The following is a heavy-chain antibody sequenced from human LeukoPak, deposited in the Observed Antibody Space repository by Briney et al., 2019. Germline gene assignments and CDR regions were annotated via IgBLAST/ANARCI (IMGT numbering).Heavy chain of an antibody. V-gene: IGHV4-34*01. J-gene: IGHJ4*02. D-gene: IGHD2-2*01. CDR2: INHNGGT. CDR3: ARESSTSCCDY. CDR1: GGSFSDYS. Sequence: SETLSLTCAVYGGSFSDYSWTWIRQAPGEGLEWIGEINHNGGTNHNPSLVSRVIMSVDTSKNQFSLKLSSVTAADTAVYYCARESSTSCCDYWGQGTLVTVSS.